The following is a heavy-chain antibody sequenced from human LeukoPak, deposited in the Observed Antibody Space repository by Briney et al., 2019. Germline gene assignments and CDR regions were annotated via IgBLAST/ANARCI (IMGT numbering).Heavy chain of an antibody. CDR2: IYYSGSI. CDR3: ARALVEQGIGGGTTTGDGAWHFDL. D-gene: IGHD1-1*01. J-gene: IGHJ2*01. CDR1: GGSVSSGSYY. V-gene: IGHV4-61*01. Sequence: SETLSLTCTVSGGSVSSGSYYWSWIRQPSGKGLEWIGYIYYSGSINYNPSLKSRVTISVDTSKSQFSLKLYSVTAADTAVYYCARALVEQGIGGGTTTGDGAWHFDLWGRGTLVTVSS.